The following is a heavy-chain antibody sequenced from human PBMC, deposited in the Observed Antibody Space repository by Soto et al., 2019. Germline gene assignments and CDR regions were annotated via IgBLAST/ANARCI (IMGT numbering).Heavy chain of an antibody. CDR2: INPNSGGT. J-gene: IGHJ5*02. Sequence: ASVKVSCKASGYTFTSYYMHWVRQAPGQGLEWMGIINPNSGGTNYAQKFQGWVTITRDTSASTAYMELSSLRSEDTAVYYCARVGPPADPWGQGTLVTVSS. V-gene: IGHV1-2*04. CDR3: ARVGPPADP. CDR1: GYTFTSYY.